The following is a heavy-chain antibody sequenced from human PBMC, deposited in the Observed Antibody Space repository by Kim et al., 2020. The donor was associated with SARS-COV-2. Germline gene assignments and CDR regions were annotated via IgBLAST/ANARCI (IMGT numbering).Heavy chain of an antibody. J-gene: IGHJ4*02. CDR2: INHSGST. Sequence: SETLSLTCAVYGGSFSGYYWSWIRQPPGKGLEWIGEINHSGSTNYNPSLKSRVTISVDTSKNQFSLKLSSVTAADTAVYYCARSRGYSYGFFDPGKKNFDYWGQGTLVTVSS. CDR1: GGSFSGYY. D-gene: IGHD5-18*01. CDR3: ARSRGYSYGFFDPGKKNFDY. V-gene: IGHV4-34*01.